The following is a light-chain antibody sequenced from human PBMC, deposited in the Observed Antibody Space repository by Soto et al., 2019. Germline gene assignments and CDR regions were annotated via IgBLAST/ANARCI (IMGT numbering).Light chain of an antibody. V-gene: IGLV2-8*01. J-gene: IGLJ1*01. CDR2: EVS. CDR3: SSYAGSNNYV. Sequence: QSVLTQPASVSGSPGQSITISCTGTSSDIDNYNYVSWYQQHPGKAPKLMIYEVSKRPSGVPDRFSGSKSGNTASLTVSGLQAEDEADYYCSSYAGSNNYVFGTGTKVTVL. CDR1: SSDIDNYNY.